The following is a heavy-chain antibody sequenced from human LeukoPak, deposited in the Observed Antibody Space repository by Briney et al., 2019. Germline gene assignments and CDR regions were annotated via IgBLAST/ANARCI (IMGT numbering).Heavy chain of an antibody. CDR3: ARDSRGGGPDFDY. CDR2: IYYSGTPT. Sequence: SETLSLTCTVSGGSISSYYRSWIRQPPGKGLEWIGYIYYSGTPTSYNPSLKSRVTISIDTSRNQFSLKLSSVTAADTAVYYCARDSRGGGPDFDYWGQGTLVTVSS. CDR1: GGSISSYY. J-gene: IGHJ4*02. V-gene: IGHV4-59*01. D-gene: IGHD3-16*01.